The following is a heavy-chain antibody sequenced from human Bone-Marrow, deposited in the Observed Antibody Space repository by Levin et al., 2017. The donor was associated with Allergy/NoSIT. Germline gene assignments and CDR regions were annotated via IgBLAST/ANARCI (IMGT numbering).Heavy chain of an antibody. CDR1: GGSFSGYY. Sequence: SETLSLTCAVYGGSFSGYYWSWIRQPPGKGLEWIGEINHSGSTNYNPSLKSRVTISVDTSKNQFSLKLSSVTAADTAVYYCARGWDCSSTSCYKRYYYGMDVWGQGTTVTVSS. J-gene: IGHJ6*02. D-gene: IGHD2-2*02. CDR3: ARGWDCSSTSCYKRYYYGMDV. CDR2: INHSGST. V-gene: IGHV4-34*01.